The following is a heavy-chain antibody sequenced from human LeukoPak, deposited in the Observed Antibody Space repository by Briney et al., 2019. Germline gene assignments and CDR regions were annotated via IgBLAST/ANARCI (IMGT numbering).Heavy chain of an antibody. D-gene: IGHD4-17*01. CDR1: GYTFTSYY. CDR2: INPSGGST. J-gene: IGHJ4*02. Sequence: ASVKVSCKASGYTFTSYYMHWVRQTPGHGLEWMGIINPSGGSTSYAQKFQGRVTMTRDMSTSTVYMELSSLRSEDTAVYYCARAGDGDYAFDYWGQGTLVTVSS. CDR3: ARAGDGDYAFDY. V-gene: IGHV1-46*01.